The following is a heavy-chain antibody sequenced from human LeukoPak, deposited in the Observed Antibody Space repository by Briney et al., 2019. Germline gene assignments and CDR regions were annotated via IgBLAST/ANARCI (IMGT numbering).Heavy chain of an antibody. V-gene: IGHV4-61*02. D-gene: IGHD1-14*01. Sequence: SETLSLTCTVSGGSISSGSHYWSWIRQPAGKGLEWIGRIYTSGSTNYNPSLKSRVTIAVDTSKNQFSLKLSSVTAADTAVYYCARVSYNALEPWGPGTLVTVSS. J-gene: IGHJ5*02. CDR2: IYTSGST. CDR1: GGSISSGSHY. CDR3: ARVSYNALEP.